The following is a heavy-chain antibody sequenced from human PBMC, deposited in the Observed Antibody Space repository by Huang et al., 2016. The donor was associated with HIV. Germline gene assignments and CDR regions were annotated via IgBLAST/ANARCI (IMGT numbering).Heavy chain of an antibody. J-gene: IGHJ4*02. CDR1: GDTFRKYV. CDR3: ARGMWDSNWDGTDWLLRHFDS. CDR2: KIPIFGKP. D-gene: IGHD2-15*01. Sequence: QVQLVQSGAEVKKPGSSLRVSCRASGDTFRKYVNSWVRRAPGQGVEWMGGKIPIFGKPKDGQKFQGRITISAKESTRTVYVELSSLTFQDTAVYYCARGMWDSNWDGTDWLLRHFDSWGQGTLVTVSS. V-gene: IGHV1-69*13.